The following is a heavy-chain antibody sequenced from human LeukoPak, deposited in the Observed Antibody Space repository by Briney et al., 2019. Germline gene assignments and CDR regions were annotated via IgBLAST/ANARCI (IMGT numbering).Heavy chain of an antibody. V-gene: IGHV3-30*18. D-gene: IGHD4-11*01. J-gene: IGHJ6*02. CDR2: ISYDGSNK. CDR3: AKDRRYSNYEPGYYYYGMDV. CDR1: GFTFSNYA. Sequence: PGGSLRLSCAASGFTFSNYAMNWVRQAPGKGLEWVAVISYDGSNKYYADSVKGRFTISRDNSKNTLYLQMNSLRAEDTAVYYCAKDRRYSNYEPGYYYYGMDVWGQGTTVTVSS.